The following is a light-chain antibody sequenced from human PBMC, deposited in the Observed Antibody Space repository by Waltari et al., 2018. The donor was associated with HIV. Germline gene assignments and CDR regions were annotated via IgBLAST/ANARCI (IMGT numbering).Light chain of an antibody. J-gene: IGKJ4*01. CDR2: WAS. CDR3: QQYYATSVT. V-gene: IGKV4-1*01. Sequence: DIVMTQSPDFLSVSLGERATINGKCSQSLVYSSKNKNFLAWYQVKPQQAPKLLSYWASTCHVVVPGRFSGSGSGADFTLTIDSLQLEDVAVYYGQQYYATSVTFGGGT. CDR1: QSLVYSSKNKNF.